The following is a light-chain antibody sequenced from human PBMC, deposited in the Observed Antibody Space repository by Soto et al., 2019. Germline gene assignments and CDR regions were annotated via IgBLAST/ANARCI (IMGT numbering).Light chain of an antibody. Sequence: QSVLTQPPSASATPGQRVTISCSGSTSNIGGKSVTWYQQIPGAAPKVVIHSDDQRPSGVPDRFSGSKSGTSASLAINAVQSEDEADYFCSSWDVSLTVVFGGGTKVTVL. CDR1: TSNIGGKS. J-gene: IGLJ2*01. V-gene: IGLV1-44*01. CDR2: SDD. CDR3: SSWDVSLTVV.